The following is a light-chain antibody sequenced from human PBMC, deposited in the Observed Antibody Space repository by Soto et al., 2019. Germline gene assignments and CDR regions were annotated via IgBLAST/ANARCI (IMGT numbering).Light chain of an antibody. CDR1: SGHSSYT. CDR3: QTWGTGMV. J-gene: IGLJ3*02. Sequence: QSVLTQSPSASASLGASVMLTCTLSSGHSSYTIAWHQQQPAKGPRYLMKLNSDGSHNKGDGIPDRFSGSSSGAERYLTISSLQSEDEADYYCQTWGTGMVFGGGTKLTVL. V-gene: IGLV4-69*01. CDR2: LNSDGSH.